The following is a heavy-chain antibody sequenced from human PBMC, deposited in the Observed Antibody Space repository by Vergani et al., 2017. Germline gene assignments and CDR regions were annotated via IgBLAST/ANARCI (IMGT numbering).Heavy chain of an antibody. V-gene: IGHV4-34*01. CDR3: ARADGEQQLAQTTGWFDP. Sequence: QVQLQQWGAGLLKPSETLSLTCAVYGGSFSGYYWSWFRQPPGKGLEWIGEINHSGSTNYNPSLKSRVTISVDTSKNQFSLKLSSVTAADTAVYYCARADGEQQLAQTTGWFDPWGQGTLVTVSS. J-gene: IGHJ5*02. D-gene: IGHD6-13*01. CDR2: INHSGST. CDR1: GGSFSGYY.